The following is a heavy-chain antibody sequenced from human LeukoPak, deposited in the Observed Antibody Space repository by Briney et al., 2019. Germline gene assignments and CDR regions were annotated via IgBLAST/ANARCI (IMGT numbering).Heavy chain of an antibody. D-gene: IGHD3-10*01. CDR2: IYPADSDT. V-gene: IGHV5-51*01. Sequence: GESLKISCEGSGYRFSIYWIAWVRHTPGKGLEFMGIIYPADSDTRYSPSFEGQVTISADESTSTAHLQWGSPKASDTAIYYCVKGMSGTYFGMDVLGQGTTVTVSS. CDR3: VKGMSGTYFGMDV. CDR1: GYRFSIYW. J-gene: IGHJ6*02.